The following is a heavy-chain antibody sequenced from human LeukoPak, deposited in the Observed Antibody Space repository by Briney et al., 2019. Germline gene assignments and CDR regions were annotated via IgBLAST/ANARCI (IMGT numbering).Heavy chain of an antibody. CDR1: GFTVGSNF. V-gene: IGHV3-23*01. Sequence: GGSLRLSCAASGFTVGSNFMSWVRQAPGKGLGWVSTISGGGLSTYYADSVKGRFTISRDNSKNTLYLQVNSLRAEDTAVYYCARDSSTVTTWGAFDIWGQGTMVTVSS. CDR3: ARDSSTVTTWGAFDI. J-gene: IGHJ3*02. CDR2: ISGGGLST. D-gene: IGHD4-17*01.